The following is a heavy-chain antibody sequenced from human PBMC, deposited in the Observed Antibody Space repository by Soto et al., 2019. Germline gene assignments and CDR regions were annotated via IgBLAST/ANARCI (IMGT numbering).Heavy chain of an antibody. Sequence: GGSLRLSCAASGFIFSSYTMNWVRQAPGKGLEWVSSISSGGSYIYYADSVKGRVTISRDNAKNSLWLQMNSLRAEDTAVYYCAKLMAGVDAFDIWGQGTMVTVSS. CDR2: ISSGGSYI. J-gene: IGHJ3*02. V-gene: IGHV3-21*01. CDR3: AKLMAGVDAFDI. D-gene: IGHD2-8*01. CDR1: GFIFSSYT.